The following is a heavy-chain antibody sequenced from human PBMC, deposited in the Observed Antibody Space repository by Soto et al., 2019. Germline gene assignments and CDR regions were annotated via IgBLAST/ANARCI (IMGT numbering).Heavy chain of an antibody. CDR2: IYQNGNT. CDR1: GDSITSPSSS. V-gene: IGHV4-30-2*01. Sequence: SETLSLTCIVSGDSITSPSSSWTWFRQPPRKSLEWIGYIYQNGNTYYNPSVKGRVTISVDRSTNQFSLKLISVTAADTAVYFCARGQSIVAAIDYFDYWGQGSLVTVSS. CDR3: ARGQSIVAAIDYFDY. J-gene: IGHJ4*02. D-gene: IGHD5-12*01.